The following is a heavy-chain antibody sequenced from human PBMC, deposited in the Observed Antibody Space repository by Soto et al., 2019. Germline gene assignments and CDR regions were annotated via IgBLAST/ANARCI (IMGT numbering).Heavy chain of an antibody. V-gene: IGHV3-30*18. D-gene: IGHD2-2*01. CDR3: AKGPAIVLVPAAMNYYYGMDV. CDR1: GFTFSSYG. J-gene: IGHJ6*02. Sequence: QVQLVESGGGVVQPGRSLRLSCAASGFTFSSYGMHWVRQAPGKWLEWVAVISYDGSNKYYADFVKGRFTISRDNSKNTLYLQMNSLSAAETAGYYCAKGPAIVLVPAAMNYYYGMDVWGQGTTVTVSS. CDR2: ISYDGSNK.